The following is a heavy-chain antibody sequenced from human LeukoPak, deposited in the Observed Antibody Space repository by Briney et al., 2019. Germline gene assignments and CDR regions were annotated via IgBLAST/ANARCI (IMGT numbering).Heavy chain of an antibody. V-gene: IGHV3-74*03. CDR3: AREVNKWFDP. CDR1: GFTFSNHW. CDR2: VSPDGSTT. J-gene: IGHJ5*02. Sequence: PGGSLRLSCAATGFTFSNHWMHWVRQAPGKGLVWVPRVSPDGSTTKNADSVQGRFTISRDNARSTVFLQLNSLRAEDTAVYYCAREVNKWFDPWGQGTLVTVSS. D-gene: IGHD4-4*01.